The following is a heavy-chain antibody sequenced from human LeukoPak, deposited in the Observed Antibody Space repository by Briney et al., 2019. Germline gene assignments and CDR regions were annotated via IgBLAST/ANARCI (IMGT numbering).Heavy chain of an antibody. CDR2: IHPNSGGT. CDR3: ARDGANKVRGVHYFYMDV. V-gene: IGHV1-2*06. D-gene: IGHD3-10*01. CDR1: GYTFTGYY. Sequence: ASVKVSCKTSGYTFTGYYMHWVRRAPGQGLEWVGRIHPNSGGTDYAQKFQGRVTMTRDTPSSTGYMELSGLRSDDTAVYYCARDGANKVRGVHYFYMDVWGKGTTVTVSS. J-gene: IGHJ6*03.